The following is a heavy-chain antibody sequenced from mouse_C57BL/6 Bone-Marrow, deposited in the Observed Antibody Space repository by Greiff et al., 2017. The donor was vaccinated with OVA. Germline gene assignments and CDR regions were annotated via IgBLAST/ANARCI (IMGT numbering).Heavy chain of an antibody. J-gene: IGHJ4*01. CDR3: AVDRPYYAMDY. CDR2: IHPSDSDT. CDR1: GYTFTSYW. Sequence: VQLQQPGAELVKPGASVKVSCKASGYTFTSYWMHWVKQRPGQGLEWIGRIHPSDSDTNYNQKFQGKATLTVDKSSRPAYMQLSSLTSEDSAVYYCAVDRPYYAMDYWGQGTSVTVSS. V-gene: IGHV1-74*01. D-gene: IGHD3-2*01.